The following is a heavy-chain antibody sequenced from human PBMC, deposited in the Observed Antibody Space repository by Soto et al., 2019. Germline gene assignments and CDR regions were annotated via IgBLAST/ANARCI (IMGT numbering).Heavy chain of an antibody. J-gene: IGHJ6*02. Sequence: GGSLRLSCAASGFTFSSYAMHWVRQAPGKGLEWVAVISYDGSNKYYADSVKGRFTISRDNSKNTLYLQMNSLRAEDPAVYYCARATTVTTYYYYYGMDVWGQGTTVTVSS. CDR3: ARATTVTTYYYYYGMDV. V-gene: IGHV3-30-3*01. CDR1: GFTFSSYA. D-gene: IGHD4-4*01. CDR2: ISYDGSNK.